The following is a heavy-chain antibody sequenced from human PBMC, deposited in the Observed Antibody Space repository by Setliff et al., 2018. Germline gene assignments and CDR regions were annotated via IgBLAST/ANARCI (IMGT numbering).Heavy chain of an antibody. D-gene: IGHD2-21*01. V-gene: IGHV4-61*02. CDR1: GGSISSGTYY. CDR2: IYTSGST. CDR3: AKEHVVISYVSNTHQHYGMDV. Sequence: SETLSLTCTVSGGSISSGTYYWSWIRQPAGKGLEWIGRIYTSGSTNYNPSLKSRVTMSLDTSKNQFSLKLTSVTAADTALYYCAKEHVVISYVSNTHQHYGMDVWGQGTTVTVSS. J-gene: IGHJ6*02.